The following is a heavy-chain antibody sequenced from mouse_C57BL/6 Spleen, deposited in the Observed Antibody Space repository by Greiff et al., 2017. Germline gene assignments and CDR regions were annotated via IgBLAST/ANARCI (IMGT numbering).Heavy chain of an antibody. D-gene: IGHD1-1*01. CDR3: ARDLFITRDYAMDY. V-gene: IGHV1-19*01. CDR2: INPYNGGT. J-gene: IGHJ4*01. Sequence: EVQLQESGPVLVKPGASVKMSCKASGYTFTDYYMNWVKQSHGKSLEWIGVINPYNGGTSYNQKFKGKATLTVDKSSSTAYMELNSLTSEDSAVYYCARDLFITRDYAMDYWGQGTSVTVSS. CDR1: GYTFTDYY.